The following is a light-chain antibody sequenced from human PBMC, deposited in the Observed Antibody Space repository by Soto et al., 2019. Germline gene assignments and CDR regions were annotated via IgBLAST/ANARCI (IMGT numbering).Light chain of an antibody. J-gene: IGLJ2*01. Sequence: QAVVTQPPSASGTPGQRVTISCSGSSSNIGTNTVSWYQQLPGTAPKVLIYSNNQRPSGVPDRFSGSKSGTSASLAISGLQSEDEADYYCSTWDDSLNGVVFGGGTKLTVL. CDR3: STWDDSLNGVV. CDR2: SNN. CDR1: SSNIGTNT. V-gene: IGLV1-44*01.